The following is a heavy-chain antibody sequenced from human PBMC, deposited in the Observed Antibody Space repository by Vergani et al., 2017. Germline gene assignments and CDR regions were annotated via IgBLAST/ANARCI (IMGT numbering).Heavy chain of an antibody. CDR2: IWFDGDNK. D-gene: IGHD3-16*01. Sequence: QVQLVESGGGVVQPGKSLRLSCAASGFTFRNHGMHWVRQAPGKGPEWVAVIWFDGDNKYYADSVKGRFTIARDNSKNTLFLQMNSRRAEDTAVYYCVRDRRPGVVNIFDYWGRGTLVTVSS. J-gene: IGHJ4*02. V-gene: IGHV3-33*01. CDR1: GFTFRNHG. CDR3: VRDRRPGVVNIFDY.